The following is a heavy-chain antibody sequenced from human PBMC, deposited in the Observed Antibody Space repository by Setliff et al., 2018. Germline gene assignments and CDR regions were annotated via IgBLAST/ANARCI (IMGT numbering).Heavy chain of an antibody. CDR1: GFTFSTYR. CDR3: ARDLIRGAPNWFDP. D-gene: IGHD3-10*01. Sequence: GGSLRLSCAASGFTFSTYRMHWVRQAPGKGLEWVAVIWDDGVKKYHADSVKGRFTISRDNSKSMLYLQMDSLKAKDTAMYYCARDLIRGAPNWFDPWGQGTLVTVSS. V-gene: IGHV3-33*08. CDR2: IWDDGVKK. J-gene: IGHJ5*02.